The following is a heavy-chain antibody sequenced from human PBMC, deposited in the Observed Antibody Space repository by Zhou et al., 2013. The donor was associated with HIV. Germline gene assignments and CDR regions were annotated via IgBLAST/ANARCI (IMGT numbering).Heavy chain of an antibody. V-gene: IGHV1-69*13. Sequence: QVQLVQSGAEVKKPGSSVKVSCKASGGTFSSYAISWVRQAPGQGLEWMGRIIPIFGTANYAQKFQGRVTITADESTSTAYMELSSLRSEDTAVYYCARDRGYCSGGSCYGSENWVADAFDIWGQGTMVTVSS. J-gene: IGHJ3*02. CDR2: IIPIFGTA. D-gene: IGHD2-15*01. CDR1: GGTFSSYA. CDR3: ARDRGYCSGGSCYGSENWVADAFDI.